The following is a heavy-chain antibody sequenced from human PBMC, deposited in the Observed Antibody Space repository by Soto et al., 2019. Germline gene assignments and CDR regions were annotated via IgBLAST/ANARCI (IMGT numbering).Heavy chain of an antibody. D-gene: IGHD6-19*01. CDR1: GFTFSSYW. CDR2: IKQDGSEK. Sequence: EVQLVESGGGLVQPGGSLRLSCAASGFTFSSYWMSWVRQAPGKGLEWVANIKQDGSEKYYVDSVKGRFTISRDNAKNSLYLQMNSLRAEDTAVYYCARDLASGWSPLDYWGQGTLVTVSS. V-gene: IGHV3-7*01. CDR3: ARDLASGWSPLDY. J-gene: IGHJ4*02.